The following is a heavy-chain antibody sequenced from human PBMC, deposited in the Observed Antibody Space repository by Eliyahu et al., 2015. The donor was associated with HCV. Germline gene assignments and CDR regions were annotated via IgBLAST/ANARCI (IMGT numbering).Heavy chain of an antibody. V-gene: IGHV1-46*01. D-gene: IGHD2-15*01. CDR3: ARDPRSLQGRXDY. J-gene: IGHJ4*02. CDR2: ISPRGHTT. CDR1: GYTFTAYX. Sequence: QVQLVQSETEVKKPGASVKVFCKASGYTFTAYXMHWVRQAPGQGLEWVGMISPRGHTTSYAQKFQGRVTVTRDTSTNTVYMELSSLTSEDTAVYYCARDPRSLQGRXDYWGQGTLVTVSS.